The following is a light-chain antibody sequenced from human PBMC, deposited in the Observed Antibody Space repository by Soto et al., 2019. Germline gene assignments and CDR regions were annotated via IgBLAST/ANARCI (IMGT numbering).Light chain of an antibody. CDR3: QQYVSAPIT. Sequence: EIVLTQSPGTLSLSPGERATLSCRASQSVSSSYLAWYQQKPGQAPRLLIYGASSRATGIPDRFSGSGSGTEFTLTISSLQSQDFAVYYCQQYVSAPITFGQGTRLEIK. CDR2: GAS. CDR1: QSVSSSY. V-gene: IGKV3-20*01. J-gene: IGKJ5*01.